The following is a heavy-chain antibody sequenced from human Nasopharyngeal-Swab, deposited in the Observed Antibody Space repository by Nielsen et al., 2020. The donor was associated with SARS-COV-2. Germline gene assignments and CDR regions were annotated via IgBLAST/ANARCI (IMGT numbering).Heavy chain of an antibody. Sequence: SETLSLTCAVYDGSLSGYYWSWIRQPPGKGLEWIGEITLDGGTFYNPSLKSRLTISVDTSKSQFSLKLSSVTAADTAVYYCARVMFDWSVRPFDYWGQGTLVTVSS. V-gene: IGHV4-34*01. J-gene: IGHJ4*02. CDR3: ARVMFDWSVRPFDY. CDR2: ITLDGGT. CDR1: DGSLSGYY. D-gene: IGHD3-9*01.